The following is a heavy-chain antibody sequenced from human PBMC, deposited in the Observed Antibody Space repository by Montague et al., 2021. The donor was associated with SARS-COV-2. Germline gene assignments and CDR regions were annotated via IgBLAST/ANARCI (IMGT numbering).Heavy chain of an antibody. CDR1: GGSFSNHY. Sequence: SETLSLTCAVYGGSFSNHYWSWIRQSPGKGLEWIGESNESGSTNYNPSLKSRVTISVDTSKSQFSLNLKSVTAEDTAVYYCARDLGAVAGGYYYYYYGMDVWGQGTTVTVSS. V-gene: IGHV4-34*01. D-gene: IGHD6-19*01. J-gene: IGHJ6*02. CDR2: SNESGST. CDR3: ARDLGAVAGGYYYYYYGMDV.